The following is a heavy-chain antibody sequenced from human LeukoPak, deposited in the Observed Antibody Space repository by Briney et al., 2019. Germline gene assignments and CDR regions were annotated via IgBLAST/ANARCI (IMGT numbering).Heavy chain of an antibody. CDR3: AKNVRWSTFDY. Sequence: GGSLRLSCAASGFTFSSYALSWVRQAPGKGLEWVSSISGSSGNTYYADSVKGRFTISRDNSKNTLYLQMNSLRAEDTAVYYCAKNVRWSTFDYWGQGTLVTVSS. V-gene: IGHV3-23*01. CDR1: GFTFSSYA. CDR2: ISGSSGNT. J-gene: IGHJ4*02. D-gene: IGHD4-23*01.